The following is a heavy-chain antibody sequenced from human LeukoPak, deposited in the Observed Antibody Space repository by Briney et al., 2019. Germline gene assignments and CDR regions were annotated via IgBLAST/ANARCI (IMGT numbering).Heavy chain of an antibody. CDR1: AFTFRSYA. Sequence: PGGSLRLSCATSAFTFRSYAMSWVRQAGGKGLEWVSAISGSGGSTYYADSVKGRFTFSRDNSKNTLYLQMSSLRAEDTAVYYCAKPKDNSLYCFDYWGQGTLVTVSS. V-gene: IGHV3-23*01. CDR2: ISGSGGST. D-gene: IGHD1-20*01. J-gene: IGHJ4*02. CDR3: AKPKDNSLYCFDY.